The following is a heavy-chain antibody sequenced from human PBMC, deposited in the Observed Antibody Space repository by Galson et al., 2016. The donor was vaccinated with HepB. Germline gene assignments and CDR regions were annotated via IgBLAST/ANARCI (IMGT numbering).Heavy chain of an antibody. Sequence: SLRLSCAASGFRFSSVWMHWVRQAPGKGLVWVSGLGFDGSARRYADSVKSRFTISRDNAKNTLYLEMTSLSAEDTAVYYCARGSWAPFESWGQGTLVTVSS. V-gene: IGHV3-74*01. CDR3: ARGSWAPFES. D-gene: IGHD3-10*01. J-gene: IGHJ5*01. CDR2: LGFDGSAR. CDR1: GFRFSSVW.